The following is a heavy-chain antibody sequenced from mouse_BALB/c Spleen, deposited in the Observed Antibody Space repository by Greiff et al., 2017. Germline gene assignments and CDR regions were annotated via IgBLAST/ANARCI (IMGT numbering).Heavy chain of an antibody. CDR1: GFTFSSYG. CDR2: ISSGGSYT. D-gene: IGHD1-1*01. V-gene: IGHV5-6*02. Sequence: EVMLVESGGDLVKPGGSLKLSCAASGFTFSSYGMSWVRQTPDKRLEWVATISSGGSYTYYPDSVKGRFTISRDNAKNTLYLQMSSLKSEDTAMYYCARHSYGSSYDYAMDYWGQGTSVTVSS. J-gene: IGHJ4*01. CDR3: ARHSYGSSYDYAMDY.